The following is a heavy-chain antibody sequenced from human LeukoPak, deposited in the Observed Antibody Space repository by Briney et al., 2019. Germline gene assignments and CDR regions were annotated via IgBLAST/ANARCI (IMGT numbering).Heavy chain of an antibody. V-gene: IGHV3-23*01. CDR1: GFTFSSYA. CDR3: AKDSPGYSSSSGFFVY. J-gene: IGHJ4*02. Sequence: PGGSLRLSCATSGFTFSSYAMSWVRQAPGKGLEWVSVISGSGGSTYYADSVKGRFTISRDTSKNTLYLQMNSLRPEDTAVYYCAKDSPGYSSSSGFFVYWGQGTLVTVSS. D-gene: IGHD6-6*01. CDR2: ISGSGGST.